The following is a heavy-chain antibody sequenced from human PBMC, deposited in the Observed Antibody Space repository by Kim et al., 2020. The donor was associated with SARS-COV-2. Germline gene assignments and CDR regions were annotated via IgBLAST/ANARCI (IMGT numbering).Heavy chain of an antibody. V-gene: IGHV3-23*01. CDR1: GFVFMNYA. CDR3: LKNVRKYLASSVYY. J-gene: IGHJ6*01. CDR2: ISGSGDSS. D-gene: IGHD6-6*01. Sequence: GGSLRLSCVASGFVFMNYAMNWVRQSPGKGLEWVSIISGSGDSSYYTDSVKGRFSIARYNSKDPLYRQMDSLRADHTAVYYCLKNVRKYLASSVYY.